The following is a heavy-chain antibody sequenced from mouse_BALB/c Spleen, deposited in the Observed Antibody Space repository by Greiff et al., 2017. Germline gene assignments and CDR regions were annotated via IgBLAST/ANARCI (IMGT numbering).Heavy chain of an antibody. CDR1: GFTFSSYA. Sequence: EVKVGESGGGLVKPGGSLKLSCAASGFTFSSYAMSWVRQSPEKRLEWVAEISSGGSYTYYPDTVTGRFTISRDNAKNTLYLEMSSLRSEDTAMYYCARDSDSFGYAMDYWGQGTSVTVSS. D-gene: IGHD3-1*01. V-gene: IGHV5-9-4*01. CDR3: ARDSDSFGYAMDY. J-gene: IGHJ4*01. CDR2: ISSGGSYT.